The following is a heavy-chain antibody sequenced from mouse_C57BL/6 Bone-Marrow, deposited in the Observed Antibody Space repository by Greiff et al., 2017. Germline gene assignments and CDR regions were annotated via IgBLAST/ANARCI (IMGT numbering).Heavy chain of an antibody. CDR3: ARDDGYYPAWFAY. CDR1: GYTFTSYT. V-gene: IGHV1-4*01. CDR2: INPSSGYT. D-gene: IGHD2-3*01. J-gene: IGHJ3*01. Sequence: VQLQQSGAELARPGASVKMSCKASGYTFTSYTMHWVKQRPGQGLEWIGYINPSSGYTKYNQKFKDKATLTADKSSSTAYMQLSSLTSEDSAVYYCARDDGYYPAWFAYWGQGTLVTVSA.